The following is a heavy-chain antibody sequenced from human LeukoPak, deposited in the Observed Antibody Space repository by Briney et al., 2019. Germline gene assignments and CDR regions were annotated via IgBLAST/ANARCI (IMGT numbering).Heavy chain of an antibody. CDR1: GFTFSSYG. Sequence: GRSLRLSCAASGFTFSSYGMPWVRQAPGKGLEWVSVIWYDGSNKYYADSVKGRFTISRDNSKNTLYLQMNSLRAEDTAVYYCARETVYDILTGYFYYYYYGMDVWGKGTTVTVSS. D-gene: IGHD3-9*01. V-gene: IGHV3-33*01. J-gene: IGHJ6*04. CDR2: IWYDGSNK. CDR3: ARETVYDILTGYFYYYYYGMDV.